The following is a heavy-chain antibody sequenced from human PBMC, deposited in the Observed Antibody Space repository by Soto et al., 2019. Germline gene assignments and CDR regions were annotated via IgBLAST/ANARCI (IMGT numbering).Heavy chain of an antibody. CDR3: ARDRDNSNWPNFDF. CDR1: GDTFSIYT. CDR2: VIPIFDIT. D-gene: IGHD6-13*01. V-gene: IGHV1-69*02. Sequence: QVQLVQSGSEVKKPGSSVKVSCKASGDTFSIYTISWVRQAPGQGLEWMGRVIPIFDITSYTQRFQGRVTITADKSTTTVYMELSSLRSEDTSVYYCARDRDNSNWPNFDFWGQGTLVTVS. J-gene: IGHJ4*02.